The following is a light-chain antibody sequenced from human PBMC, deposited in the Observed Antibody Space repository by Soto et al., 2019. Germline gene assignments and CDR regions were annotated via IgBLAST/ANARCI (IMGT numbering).Light chain of an antibody. CDR1: QSVSSY. CDR3: HQRSSWPLT. Sequence: EIVLTQSPATLSLSPGERATLSCRASQSVSSYLTWYQQKPGQAPRLLIYDASNRATGIPARFSGSGSGTDFTLTISSLEPEDLAVYYCHQRSSWPLTFGGGTKVDIK. V-gene: IGKV3-11*01. CDR2: DAS. J-gene: IGKJ4*01.